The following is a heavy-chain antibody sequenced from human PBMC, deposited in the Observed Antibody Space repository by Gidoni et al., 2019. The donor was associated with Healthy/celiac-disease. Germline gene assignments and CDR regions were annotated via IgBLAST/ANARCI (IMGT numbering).Heavy chain of an antibody. V-gene: IGHV4-31*03. CDR2: IYYSGST. Sequence: QVQLQESGPGLVKPSQTLSLTCTVSGGSISRGGYYWSWIRQHPGKGLEWIGYIYYSGSTYYNPSLKSRVTISVDTSKNQFSLKLSSVTAADTAVYYCATPEGSIGTGYYGMDVWGQGTTVTVSS. J-gene: IGHJ6*02. CDR1: GGSISRGGYY. D-gene: IGHD6-6*01. CDR3: ATPEGSIGTGYYGMDV.